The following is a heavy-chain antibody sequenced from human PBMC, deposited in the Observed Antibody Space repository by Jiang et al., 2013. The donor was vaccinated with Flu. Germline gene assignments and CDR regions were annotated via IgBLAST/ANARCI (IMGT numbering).Heavy chain of an antibody. CDR2: INHSGST. CDR1: GGSFSGYY. D-gene: IGHD2-15*01. J-gene: IGHJ2*01. V-gene: IGHV4-34*01. Sequence: LLKPSETLSLTCAVYGGSFSGYYWSWIRQPPGKGLEWIGEINHSGSTNYNPSLKSRVTISIDTSKNQFSLKLSSVTAADTAVYYCARLGYCSGGSCYYWYFDLWGRGTLVTVSS. CDR3: ARLGYCSGGSCYYWYFDL.